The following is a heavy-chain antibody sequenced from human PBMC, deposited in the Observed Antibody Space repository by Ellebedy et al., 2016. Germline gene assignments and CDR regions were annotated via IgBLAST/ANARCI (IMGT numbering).Heavy chain of an antibody. CDR2: IREKIYGETT. D-gene: IGHD4-23*01. J-gene: IGHJ4*02. V-gene: IGHV3-49*03. Sequence: GGSLRLSCTASGYTFGDYAVSWFRQAPGKGLEWVGFIREKIYGETTQYAASVRGRFTISRDDSKSIAYLQMDSLRTEDTAVYYCTRYGGQGFDYWGQGTLVTVSS. CDR3: TRYGGQGFDY. CDR1: GYTFGDYA.